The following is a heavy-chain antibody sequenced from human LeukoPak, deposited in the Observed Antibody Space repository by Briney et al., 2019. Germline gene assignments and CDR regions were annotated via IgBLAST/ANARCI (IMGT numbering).Heavy chain of an antibody. D-gene: IGHD2/OR15-2a*01. CDR1: GFTFSSYA. Sequence: GGSLRLSCAASGFTFSSYAMNWVRQAPGKGLEWVSSITGSDFTTYYADSVKGRFTISRDNSKNTLYLQMNSLRAEDTAVYYCAKIGSTFYYYYMDVWGKGTTVTVSS. J-gene: IGHJ6*03. CDR3: AKIGSTFYYYYMDV. CDR2: ITGSDFTT. V-gene: IGHV3-23*01.